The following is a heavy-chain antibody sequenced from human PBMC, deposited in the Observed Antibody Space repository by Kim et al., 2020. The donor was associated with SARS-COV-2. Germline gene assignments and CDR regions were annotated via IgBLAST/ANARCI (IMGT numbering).Heavy chain of an antibody. D-gene: IGHD3-10*01. CDR1: GFTFSNYW. CDR2: INSDESST. J-gene: IGHJ4*02. V-gene: IGHV3-74*01. Sequence: GGSLRLSCAASGFTFSNYWMHWVRQAPGKGLVWVSHINSDESSTSYADSVKGRFTISRDNAKNTPYLQMNSLRAEDTAVYYCARDGRDSGSYPYFDYWGQGSLVTVSS. CDR3: ARDGRDSGSYPYFDY.